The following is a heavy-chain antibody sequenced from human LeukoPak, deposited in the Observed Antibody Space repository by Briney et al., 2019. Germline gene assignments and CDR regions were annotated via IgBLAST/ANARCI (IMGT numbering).Heavy chain of an antibody. V-gene: IGHV3-23*01. CDR2: TSTSGGVT. D-gene: IGHD6-19*01. Sequence: GGSLRLSCAASGFTFKTYWMSWVRQAPGKGLEWVSATSTSGGVTYYADSVRGRFTISRDNSKNTLYLQMNSLRAEDTALYYCAKSYSSGWYDFDYWGQGTLVTVSS. CDR3: AKSYSSGWYDFDY. CDR1: GFTFKTYW. J-gene: IGHJ4*02.